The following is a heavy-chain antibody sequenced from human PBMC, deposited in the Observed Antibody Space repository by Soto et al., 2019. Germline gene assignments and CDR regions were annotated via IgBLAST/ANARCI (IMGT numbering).Heavy chain of an antibody. CDR1: GFTFGDYA. CDR2: IRSKAYGGTT. CDR3: TRCRISVASALYAMDV. V-gene: IGHV3-49*03. D-gene: IGHD6-19*01. J-gene: IGHJ6*02. Sequence: PGGSLRLSCTGSGFTFGDYAMSWFRQAPGKGLEWVGFIRSKAYGGTTESAASVKGRFTISRDDSKSIAYLQMNSLKTEDTAVYYCTRCRISVASALYAMDVWGQGTTVTVSS.